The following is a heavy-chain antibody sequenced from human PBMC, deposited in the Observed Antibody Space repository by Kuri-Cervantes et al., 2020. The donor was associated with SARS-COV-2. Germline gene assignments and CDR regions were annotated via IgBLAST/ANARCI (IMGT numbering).Heavy chain of an antibody. D-gene: IGHD2-15*01. Sequence: GESLKISWQGSGYSFTSYWISRVRQMPGKGLEWVGIIYPGDSDTRYSPSFQGQVTISADKSISTAYLQWSSLKASDTAMYYCARLLQGGGSCYDYWGQGTLVTVSS. CDR3: ARLLQGGGSCYDY. CDR1: GYSFTSYW. J-gene: IGHJ4*02. CDR2: IYPGDSDT. V-gene: IGHV5-51*01.